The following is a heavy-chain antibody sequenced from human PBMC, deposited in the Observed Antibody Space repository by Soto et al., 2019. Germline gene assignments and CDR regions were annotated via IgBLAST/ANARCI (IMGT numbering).Heavy chain of an antibody. CDR2: ISAYNGNT. CDR3: ARVRAELGYCSGASCLPYQYGMDV. D-gene: IGHD2-15*01. Sequence: QVQLVQSGAEVKKPGASVKVSCKASGYTFTSYGISWVRQAPGQGLEWMGWISAYNGNTGYAQKVQGRVTMTTDTSTSTIYMELRSLRSDDTAVYYCARVRAELGYCSGASCLPYQYGMDVWGQGTTVTVSS. V-gene: IGHV1-18*01. CDR1: GYTFTSYG. J-gene: IGHJ6*02.